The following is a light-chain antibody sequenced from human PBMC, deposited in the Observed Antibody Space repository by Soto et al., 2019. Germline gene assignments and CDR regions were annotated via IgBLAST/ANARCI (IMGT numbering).Light chain of an antibody. V-gene: IGLV3-21*02. Sequence: SYELTQPPSLSVAPGQTARVTCGGNNIGVKSVHWYQQRPGQAPVLVVYDNNDRPSGIPERFSGSNSGNTATLTISRVEAGDEAAYYCQVWDGTTDNLYVFGTGTKVTVL. CDR1: NIGVKS. J-gene: IGLJ1*01. CDR2: DNN. CDR3: QVWDGTTDNLYV.